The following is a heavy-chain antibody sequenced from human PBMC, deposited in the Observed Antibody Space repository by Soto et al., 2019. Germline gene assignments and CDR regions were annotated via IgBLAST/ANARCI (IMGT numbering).Heavy chain of an antibody. D-gene: IGHD2-15*01. Sequence: GGSLRLSCAASGFTFSSYSMNWVRQAPGKGLEWVSSISSSSSYIYYADSVKGRFTISRDNAKNSLYLQMNSLRAEDTAVYYCARDRRLGGVVVVAATPLDYWGQGTLVTVSS. CDR3: ARDRRLGGVVVVAATPLDY. CDR1: GFTFSSYS. J-gene: IGHJ4*02. V-gene: IGHV3-21*01. CDR2: ISSSSSYI.